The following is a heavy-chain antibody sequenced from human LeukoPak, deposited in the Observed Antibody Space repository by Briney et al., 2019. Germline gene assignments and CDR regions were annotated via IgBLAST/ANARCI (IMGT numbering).Heavy chain of an antibody. CDR1: GDSISSYS. Sequence: SETLSLTCIVSGDSISSYSWSWIRQPAGKGLEWIGRCCPSGNPNYNPSLQSRVTMSVDTSKRQFSLKMTSVTAGDTSVYYCVRDRHGDYGVDYWGQGTLVTVSS. V-gene: IGHV4-4*07. CDR2: CCPSGNP. CDR3: VRDRHGDYGVDY. J-gene: IGHJ4*02. D-gene: IGHD4-17*01.